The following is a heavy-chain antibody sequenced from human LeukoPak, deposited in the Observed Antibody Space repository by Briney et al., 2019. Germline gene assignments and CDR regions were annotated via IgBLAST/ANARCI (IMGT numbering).Heavy chain of an antibody. CDR2: INAGNGNT. D-gene: IGHD5-18*01. Sequence: ASVKVSCKASGYTFTSYAMHWVRQAPGQRLEWMGWINAGNGNTKYSQKFQGRVTITRDTSASTAYMELSSLRSEDTAVYYCARDPPDVDTAMEADFDYWGQGTLVTVSS. CDR3: ARDPPDVDTAMEADFDY. CDR1: GYTFTSYA. V-gene: IGHV1-3*01. J-gene: IGHJ4*02.